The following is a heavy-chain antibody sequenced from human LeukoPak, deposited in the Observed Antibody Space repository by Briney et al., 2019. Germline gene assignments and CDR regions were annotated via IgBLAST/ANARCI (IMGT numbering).Heavy chain of an antibody. D-gene: IGHD3-22*01. CDR3: ARELDYYDSSGYYREDY. V-gene: IGHV1-18*01. CDR1: GYTFTSYG. CDR2: ISAYNGNT. J-gene: IGHJ4*02. Sequence: ASVKVSCKASGYTFTSYGISWVRQAPGQGLEWMGWISAYNGNTNYAQKLQGRVTMTTDTSTSTAYMELRSLRSDDTAVYYCARELDYYDSSGYYREDYWGQGTLVTVSS.